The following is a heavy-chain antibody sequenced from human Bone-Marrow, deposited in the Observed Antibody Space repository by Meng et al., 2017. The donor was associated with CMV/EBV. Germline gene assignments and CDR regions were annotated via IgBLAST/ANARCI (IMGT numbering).Heavy chain of an antibody. Sequence: GGSLRLSCAASGFTFSSYAMHWVRQAPGKGLEWVSAISGSGGGTYYADSVKGRFTISRDNSKNTLYLQMNSLRAEDTALYYCAKALRYCISTTCYSPFDYWGQGTLVTVSS. CDR2: ISGSGGGT. D-gene: IGHD2-2*01. CDR3: AKALRYCISTTCYSPFDY. CDR1: GFTFSSYA. V-gene: IGHV3-23*01. J-gene: IGHJ4*02.